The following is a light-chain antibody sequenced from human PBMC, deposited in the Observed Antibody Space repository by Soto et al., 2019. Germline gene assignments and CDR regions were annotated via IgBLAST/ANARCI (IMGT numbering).Light chain of an antibody. J-gene: IGKJ4*01. CDR2: GAS. Sequence: EIVLTQSPGTLSLSPGERATLSCRASQSVSSSYLAWYQQKPGQAPRLLIYGASSRATSIPDRFSGSGFGTDFTLTISRLEPEDYAVYYCQQYGSSPPLTFGGGNKVEIK. CDR1: QSVSSSY. V-gene: IGKV3-20*01. CDR3: QQYGSSPPLT.